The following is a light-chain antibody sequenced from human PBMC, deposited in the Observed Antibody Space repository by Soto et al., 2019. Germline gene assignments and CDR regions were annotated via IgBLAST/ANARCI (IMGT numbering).Light chain of an antibody. CDR1: RSVFYSSNEKNY. J-gene: IGKJ1*01. V-gene: IGKV4-1*01. Sequence: DIVMAQSPDSLAVSLGERATINCKSSRSVFYSSNEKNYLAWYQQRPGHSPTLLLYWASTRESGVPDRFSGSGSGTDFTLTISGLQSEDVAVYFCHQYNTSPQTFGQGTTVEIK. CDR2: WAS. CDR3: HQYNTSPQT.